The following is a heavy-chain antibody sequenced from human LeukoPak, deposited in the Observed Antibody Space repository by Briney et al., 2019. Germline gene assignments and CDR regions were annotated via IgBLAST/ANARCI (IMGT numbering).Heavy chain of an antibody. CDR1: EFTFSSYE. J-gene: IGHJ3*02. Sequence: GGSLRLSCAASEFTFSSYEMNWVRQAPGKGLEWVSYISSSGSTIYYADSVKGRFTISRDNSKNTLYMQMNSLGAEDTAVYYCAKGRGYNYWDGFDIWGQGTVVTVSS. V-gene: IGHV3-48*03. CDR3: AKGRGYNYWDGFDI. D-gene: IGHD5-24*01. CDR2: ISSSGSTI.